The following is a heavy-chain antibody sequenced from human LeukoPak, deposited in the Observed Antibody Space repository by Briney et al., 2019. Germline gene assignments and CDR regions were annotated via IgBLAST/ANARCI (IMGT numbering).Heavy chain of an antibody. V-gene: IGHV4-39*01. CDR2: IYYSGST. Sequence: SETLSLTCTVSGGSISSSSYYWGWLRQPPGKGLEWIGSIYYSGSTYYNPSLKSRVTISVDTSKNQFSLKLSSVTAADTAVYYCAGGQPDAFDIWGQGTMVTVSS. D-gene: IGHD6-13*01. J-gene: IGHJ3*02. CDR3: AGGQPDAFDI. CDR1: GGSISSSSYY.